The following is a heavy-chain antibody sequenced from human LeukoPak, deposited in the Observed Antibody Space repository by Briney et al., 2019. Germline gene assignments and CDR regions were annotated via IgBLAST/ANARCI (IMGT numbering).Heavy chain of an antibody. V-gene: IGHV4-59*12. CDR2: IYYSGST. CDR3: ARDLAPMRNWFDP. J-gene: IGHJ5*02. Sequence: ASETLSLTCTVSGGSISSYYWSWIRQPPGKGLEWIGYIYYSGSTNYNPSLKSRVTISVDTSKNQFSLKLSSVTAADTAVYYCARDLAPMRNWFDPWGQGTLVTVSS. CDR1: GGSISSYY.